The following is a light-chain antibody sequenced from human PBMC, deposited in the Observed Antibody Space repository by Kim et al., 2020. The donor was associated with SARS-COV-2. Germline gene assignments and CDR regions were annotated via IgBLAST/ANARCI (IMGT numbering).Light chain of an antibody. V-gene: IGKV3-15*01. J-gene: IGKJ1*01. CDR1: QSVSGN. Sequence: PAERAALSCRASQSVSGNLAWYQQKPGQAPRLRIHGASTRATGIPARISGSGSGTEFTLTISSLQSEDFAVYYCQQYNSRPPLWTFGQGTKVDIK. CDR3: QQYNSRPPLWT. CDR2: GAS.